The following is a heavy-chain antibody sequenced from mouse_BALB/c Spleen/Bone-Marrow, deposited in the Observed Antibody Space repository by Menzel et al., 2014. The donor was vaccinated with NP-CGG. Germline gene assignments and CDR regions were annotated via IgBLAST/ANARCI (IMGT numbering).Heavy chain of an antibody. CDR1: GYTFTSSW. D-gene: IGHD2-1*01. Sequence: VQLQQSGSVLVRPGASVKLSCKASGYTFTSSWMHWAKQRPGQGLEWIGEIHPNSGNTNYNKKFKGKATLTVDTSSSTAYVDLSSLTSEDSAVYYCARERIYGNYLWYFDVWGAGTTVTVSS. J-gene: IGHJ1*01. V-gene: IGHV1S130*01. CDR3: ARERIYGNYLWYFDV. CDR2: IHPNSGNT.